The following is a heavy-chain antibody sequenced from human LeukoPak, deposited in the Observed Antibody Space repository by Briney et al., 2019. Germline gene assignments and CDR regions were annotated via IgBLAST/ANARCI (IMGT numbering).Heavy chain of an antibody. D-gene: IGHD5-12*01. V-gene: IGHV3-73*01. Sequence: GGSLRLSCAASGFTFSGSATHWVRQASGKGLEWVGRIRSKANSYATAYAASVKGRFTISRDDSKNTAYLQMNSLKTEDTAVYYCTFHSGYDLIDCWGQGTLVTVSS. J-gene: IGHJ4*02. CDR1: GFTFSGSA. CDR2: IRSKANSYAT. CDR3: TFHSGYDLIDC.